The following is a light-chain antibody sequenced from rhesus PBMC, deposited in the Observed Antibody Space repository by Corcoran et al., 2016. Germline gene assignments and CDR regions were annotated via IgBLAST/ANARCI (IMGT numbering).Light chain of an antibody. V-gene: IGKV1S15*01. CDR3: QHGFGTPFT. J-gene: IGKJ3*01. Sequence: DIQMTQSPSSLSASVGDTVTIPCRASQGIINNFAWYQQKPGKVPKLLLYYASPLESGVPSRFSGSGSGTDFTLPISSLQPDDFATYYCQHGFGTPFTFGPGTKLDIK. CDR1: QGIINN. CDR2: YAS.